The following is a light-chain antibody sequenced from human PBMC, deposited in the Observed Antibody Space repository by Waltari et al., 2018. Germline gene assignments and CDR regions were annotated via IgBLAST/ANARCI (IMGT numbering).Light chain of an antibody. Sequence: TLVHNDGNTYFDWFQERPGQSPRRLVDRVSNRDSGVPDRFCGSGSGTDFTLKISRVEAEDGGVYYCMQGTHWPWTFGQGTKVEIK. V-gene: IGKV2-30*02. CDR3: MQGTHWPWT. J-gene: IGKJ1*01. CDR2: RVS. CDR1: TLVHNDGNTY.